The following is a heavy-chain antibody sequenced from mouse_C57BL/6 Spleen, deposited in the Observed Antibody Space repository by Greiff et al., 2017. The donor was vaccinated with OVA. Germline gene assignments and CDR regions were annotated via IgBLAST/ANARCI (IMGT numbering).Heavy chain of an antibody. CDR3: VRDALYDGDIDV. CDR1: GFSFTTYA. D-gene: IGHD2-12*01. Sequence: EVQLVESGGGLVQPKGSLKLSCAASGFSFTTYAMNWVRQAPGKGFEWVARIRSKSNNYATYYADSVKDRFTISRDDSESILYLQMNNLTTEDTAMYYCVRDALYDGDIDVWGTGTTVTVSS. CDR2: IRSKSNNYAT. V-gene: IGHV10-1*01. J-gene: IGHJ1*03.